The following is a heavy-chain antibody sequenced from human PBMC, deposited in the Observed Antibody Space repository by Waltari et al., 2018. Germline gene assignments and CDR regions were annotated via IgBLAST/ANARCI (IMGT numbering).Heavy chain of an antibody. V-gene: IGHV4-4*07. D-gene: IGHD3-10*01. J-gene: IGHJ5*02. Sequence: VQLQESGPGLVRSSETLSLTCTGSDDSMNSYQYMWTWIRQPAGKAQEWIGRIYPGGSTNYNASLNSRVAMSLDTSENQFSLNLASVTAADTAVYYCARGPSSVRNWFDAWGQGILVTVSS. CDR3: ARGPSSVRNWFDA. CDR1: DDSMNSYQ. CDR2: IYPGGST.